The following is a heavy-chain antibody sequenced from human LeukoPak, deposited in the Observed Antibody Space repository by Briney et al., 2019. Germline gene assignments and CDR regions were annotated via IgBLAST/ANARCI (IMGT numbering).Heavy chain of an antibody. J-gene: IGHJ4*02. CDR2: ISSSGSTI. CDR1: GFTFSDYY. Sequence: AGGSLRLSCAASGFTFSDYYMSWIRQAPGKGLEWVSYISSSGSTIYYADSVKGRFTISRDNAKNSLYLQMNSLRAEDTAVYYCARGKSSLGPSGVWYYFDYWGQGTLVTVSS. V-gene: IGHV3-11*04. D-gene: IGHD3-10*01. CDR3: ARGKSSLGPSGVWYYFDY.